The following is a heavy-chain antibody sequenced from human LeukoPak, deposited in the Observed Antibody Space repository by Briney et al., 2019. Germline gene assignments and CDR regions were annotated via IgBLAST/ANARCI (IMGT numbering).Heavy chain of an antibody. J-gene: IGHJ4*02. D-gene: IGHD1-26*01. CDR2: IYYSGST. Sequence: SETLSLTCTVSGGSISSSSYYWGWIRQPPGKGLEWIGSIYYSGSTYYNPSLKSRVTISVDTSKNQFSLKLSSVTAPDTAVFYCARRISVGATEAIDYWGQGTLGTVSS. CDR3: ARRISVGATEAIDY. V-gene: IGHV4-39*01. CDR1: GGSISSSSYY.